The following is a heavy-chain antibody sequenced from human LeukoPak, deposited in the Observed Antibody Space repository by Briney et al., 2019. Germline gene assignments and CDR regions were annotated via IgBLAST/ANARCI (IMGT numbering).Heavy chain of an antibody. V-gene: IGHV1-69*06. J-gene: IGHJ4*02. Sequence: SVKVSCKASGGTFSSYAISWVRQAPGQGLEWMGGIIPIFGTANYAQKFQGRVTMTEDTSTDTAYMELSSLRSEDTAVYYCATAPTQWLELDYWGQGTLVTVSS. CDR2: IIPIFGTA. CDR1: GGTFSSYA. D-gene: IGHD6-19*01. CDR3: ATAPTQWLELDY.